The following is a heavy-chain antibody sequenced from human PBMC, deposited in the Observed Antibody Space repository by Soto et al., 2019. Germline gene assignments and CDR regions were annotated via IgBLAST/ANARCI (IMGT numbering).Heavy chain of an antibody. Sequence: SETLSLTCAVSGGSISSGGYSWSWIRQPPGKGLEWIGYIYHSGSTYYNPSLKSRVTISVDRSKNQFSLKLSSVTAADTAVYYCARGGVDYYDSSGYYFSTYYFVDWGPGTLVTVSS. CDR3: ARGGVDYYDSSGYYFSTYYFVD. CDR2: IYHSGST. CDR1: GGSISSGGYS. D-gene: IGHD3-22*01. J-gene: IGHJ4*02. V-gene: IGHV4-30-2*01.